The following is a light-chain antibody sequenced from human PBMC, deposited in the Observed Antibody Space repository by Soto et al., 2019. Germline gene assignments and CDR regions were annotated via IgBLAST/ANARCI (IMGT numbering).Light chain of an antibody. J-gene: IGKJ4*01. V-gene: IGKV3-15*01. CDR3: QQYNNWLT. CDR1: QSVSSN. CDR2: VAS. Sequence: EIVMTQSPATLSVSPGERATLSCRVCQSVSSNLALYQQKPGQAPRLLIYVASTRATGIPARFSGSWSGTEFTLTISSLQSEDFAVYYCQQYNNWLTFGGGTKVDIK.